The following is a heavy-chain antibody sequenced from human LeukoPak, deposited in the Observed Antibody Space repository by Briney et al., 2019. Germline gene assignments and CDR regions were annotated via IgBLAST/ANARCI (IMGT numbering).Heavy chain of an antibody. V-gene: IGHV4-4*02. J-gene: IGHJ4*02. CDR1: GGSISNTNW. Sequence: SGTLSLTCGVSGGSISNTNWWTWFRQPPRKGLEWIGEVNLQGSTNYNPSLKSRATISVDKSENHISLKLTSVTAADTAVYYCAREGGPYRPLDYSGQGTLVTVAS. CDR3: AREGGPYRPLDY. CDR2: VNLQGST.